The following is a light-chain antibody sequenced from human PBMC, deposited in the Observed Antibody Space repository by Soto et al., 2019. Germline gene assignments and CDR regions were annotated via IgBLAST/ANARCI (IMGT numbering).Light chain of an antibody. Sequence: EIVLTQSPATLSLSPGDRATLSCRASQSISTYLAWYQQRPGQAPRLLIYDAFTRATGIPARFSGSGSGTDFTLTISSLEPEDFAFYYCQQRSNWPSLTFGGGNKVEIK. CDR3: QQRSNWPSLT. V-gene: IGKV3-11*01. CDR2: DAF. J-gene: IGKJ4*01. CDR1: QSISTY.